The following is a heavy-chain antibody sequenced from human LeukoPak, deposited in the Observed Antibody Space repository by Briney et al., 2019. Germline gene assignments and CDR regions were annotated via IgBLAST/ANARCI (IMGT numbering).Heavy chain of an antibody. CDR2: ISSRGTAI. CDR3: GKAHPDFEVEVGATGGPIDY. V-gene: IGHV3-11*01. D-gene: IGHD2-15*01. Sequence: GGSLRLSCAASGFTFSDYYISWIRQAPGKGLEWVSYISSRGTAIYYADSVKGRFAISRDNAKNSLYLQMDSLRAEDTAVYYCGKAHPDFEVEVGATGGPIDYWGQGTLVTVSS. CDR1: GFTFSDYY. J-gene: IGHJ4*02.